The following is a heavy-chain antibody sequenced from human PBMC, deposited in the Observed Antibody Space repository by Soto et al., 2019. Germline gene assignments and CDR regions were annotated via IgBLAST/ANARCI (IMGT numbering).Heavy chain of an antibody. CDR1: GYTFTSYG. Sequence: QVQLVQSGAEVKKPGASVKVSCKASGYTFTSYGISWVRQAPGQGLEWMGWISAYNGKTNYAQKLQGRVTMTTDTSTSTAYMGLRSMRSDDTAVYYCARVYRITMVRGELSEYWGQGTLVTVSS. V-gene: IGHV1-18*01. D-gene: IGHD3-10*01. J-gene: IGHJ4*02. CDR3: ARVYRITMVRGELSEY. CDR2: ISAYNGKT.